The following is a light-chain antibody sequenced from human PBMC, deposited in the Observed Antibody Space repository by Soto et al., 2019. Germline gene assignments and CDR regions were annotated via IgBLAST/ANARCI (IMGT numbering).Light chain of an antibody. V-gene: IGLV2-14*01. CDR3: SSYTSSTTLVV. J-gene: IGLJ2*01. CDR2: EVS. CDR1: SSDVGGYNY. Sequence: QSVLTQPASVSGSPGQSITISCTGTSSDVGGYNYVCWYQQHPGKAPKLMIYEVSNRPSGVSNRFSGSKSGNTASLTISGLRAEDEADYYCSSYTSSTTLVVFGGGTQLTVL.